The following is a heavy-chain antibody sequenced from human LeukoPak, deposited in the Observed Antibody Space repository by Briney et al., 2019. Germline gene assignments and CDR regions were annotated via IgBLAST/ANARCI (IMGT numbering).Heavy chain of an antibody. D-gene: IGHD3-10*01. J-gene: IGHJ4*02. Sequence: GASVKVSCKASGYTFTSYGISWVRQAPGQGLEWMGWISAYNGNTNYAQKLQGRVTMTTDTSTSTAYMELRSLRSDDTAVYYCARYQGSDVLLWFGEPSGLDYWGQGTLVTVSS. CDR3: ARYQGSDVLLWFGEPSGLDY. V-gene: IGHV1-18*01. CDR2: ISAYNGNT. CDR1: GYTFTSYG.